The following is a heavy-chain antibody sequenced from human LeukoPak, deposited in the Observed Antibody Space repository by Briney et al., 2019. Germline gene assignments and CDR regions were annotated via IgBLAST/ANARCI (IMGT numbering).Heavy chain of an antibody. CDR1: GGSISSYY. CDR2: IYYSGST. D-gene: IGHD5-24*01. V-gene: IGHV4-59*06. Sequence: PSETLSLTCTVSGGSISSYYWSWIRQPPGKGLEWIGYIYYSGSTYYNPSLKSRVTISVDTSKNQFSLKLSSVTAADTAVYYCASFVEMATTNSYFDYWGQGTLVTVSS. J-gene: IGHJ4*02. CDR3: ASFVEMATTNSYFDY.